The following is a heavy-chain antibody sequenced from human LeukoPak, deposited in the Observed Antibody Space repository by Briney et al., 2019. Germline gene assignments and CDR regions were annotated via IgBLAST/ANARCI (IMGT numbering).Heavy chain of an antibody. CDR3: AREGGPYRPLDY. CDR2: IHRSGSP. V-gene: IGHV4-4*02. Sequence: SETLSLTCTVSLDSTTSNFWSWVRQPPGKGLEWIGEIHRSGSPNYNPSLQSRVTISIDKSENHISLKLTSVTAADTAVYYCAREGGPYRPLDYSGQGTLVTVAS. J-gene: IGHJ4*02. CDR1: LDSTTSNF.